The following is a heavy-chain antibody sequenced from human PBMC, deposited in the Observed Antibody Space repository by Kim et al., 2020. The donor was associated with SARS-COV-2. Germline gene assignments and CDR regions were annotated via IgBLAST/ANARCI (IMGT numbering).Heavy chain of an antibody. CDR3: ATPPITIFGVGPPDF. CDR1: GFTFSSYW. D-gene: IGHD3-3*01. Sequence: GGSLRLSCAASGFTFSSYWMSWVRQAPGKGLEWVANIKQDGSEKYYVDSVKGRFTISRDNAKNSLYLQMNSLRAEDTAVYYCATPPITIFGVGPPDFWGQGTLVTVSS. CDR2: IKQDGSEK. V-gene: IGHV3-7*03. J-gene: IGHJ4*02.